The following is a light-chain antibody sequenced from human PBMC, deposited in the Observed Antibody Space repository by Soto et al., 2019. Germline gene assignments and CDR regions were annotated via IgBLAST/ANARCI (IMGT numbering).Light chain of an antibody. CDR2: EVS. CDR1: SSDVGAYQY. Sequence: QPVLTQPASVSGSPGQSITISCTGTSSDVGAYQYVSWYQQHPGKAPKVIIYEVSNRPSGVSNRFSGSKSGDTASLTISGLQAEDEADYYCSSYTSSSTPYVFGTGTKLTVL. J-gene: IGLJ1*01. V-gene: IGLV2-14*01. CDR3: SSYTSSSTPYV.